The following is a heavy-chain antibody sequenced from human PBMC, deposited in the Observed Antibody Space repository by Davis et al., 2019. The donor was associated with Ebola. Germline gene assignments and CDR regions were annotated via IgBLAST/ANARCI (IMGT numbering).Heavy chain of an antibody. CDR1: DDSFTSNY. CDR2: IYPGDSDP. Sequence: GESLKISCKGSDDSFTSNYIDWVRQMPGKGLEWMGSIYPGDSDPRYSPSFQGRVTISADKSIRTAYLLWSSLKASDTAIYYCALRDMATTFASWGQGTLVTVSS. D-gene: IGHD5-24*01. CDR3: ALRDMATTFAS. V-gene: IGHV5-51*01. J-gene: IGHJ4*02.